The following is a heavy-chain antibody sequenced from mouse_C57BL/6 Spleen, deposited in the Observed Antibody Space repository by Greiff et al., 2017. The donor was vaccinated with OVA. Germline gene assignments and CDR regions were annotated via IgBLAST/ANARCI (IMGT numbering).Heavy chain of an antibody. CDR1: GFTFSDYG. CDR2: ISSGSSTI. D-gene: IGHD2-4*01. V-gene: IGHV5-17*01. Sequence: EVHLVESGGGLVKPGGSLKLSCAASGFTFSDYGMHWVRQAPEKGLEWVAYISSGSSTIYYADTVKGRFTISRDNAKNTLFLQMTSLRSEDTAMYYCARPDDYDGYFDVWGTGTTVTVSS. J-gene: IGHJ1*03. CDR3: ARPDDYDGYFDV.